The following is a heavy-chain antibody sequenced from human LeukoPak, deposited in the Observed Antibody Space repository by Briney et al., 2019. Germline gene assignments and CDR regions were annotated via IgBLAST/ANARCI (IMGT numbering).Heavy chain of an antibody. D-gene: IGHD1-26*01. V-gene: IGHV3-30-3*01. CDR2: MSSDGGNN. CDR3: VSPLRAAIPTTLGLGY. J-gene: IGHJ4*02. CDR1: GFTFSNYA. Sequence: PGGSLRLSCAASGFTFSNYAIHWVRQAPGKGLEWVAVMSSDGGNNFHADSVRGRFTISRDNSKNTLYLQMNSLKPEDTAVYYCVSPLRAAIPTTLGLGYWGQGTLVTVSS.